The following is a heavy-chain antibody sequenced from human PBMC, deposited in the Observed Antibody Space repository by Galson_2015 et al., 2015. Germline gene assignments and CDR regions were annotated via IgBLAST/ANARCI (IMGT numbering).Heavy chain of an antibody. V-gene: IGHV3-33*07. D-gene: IGHD3-10*01. CDR2: IWYDGSNK. J-gene: IGHJ3*02. CDR1: GFAFSTFG. CDR3: ARDCFYNSWSYYTFDI. Sequence: SLRLSCAASGFAFSTFGMYWVRQAPGKGLEWVAVIWYDGSNKYYADSVMGRFTISRDNSKNTVYLQMSSLRAEDTAVYYCARDCFYNSWSYYTFDIWGQGTMVTVSS.